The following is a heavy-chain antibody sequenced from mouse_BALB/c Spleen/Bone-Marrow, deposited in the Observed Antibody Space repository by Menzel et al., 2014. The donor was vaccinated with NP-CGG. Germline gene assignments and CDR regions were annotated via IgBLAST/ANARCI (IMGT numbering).Heavy chain of an antibody. D-gene: IGHD1-1*02. J-gene: IGHJ4*01. CDR1: GFSIKDYY. CDR2: IDPENGNT. V-gene: IGHV14-1*02. Sequence: EVKLQESGAELVRPGTLVKLSCKASGFSIKDYYMHWVKQRPEQGLEWIGWIDPENGNTIYDPKFQGKASITADTSSNTAYLQLSSLTSEDTAVYYCADYGPYAMDYWGQGTSVTVSS. CDR3: ADYGPYAMDY.